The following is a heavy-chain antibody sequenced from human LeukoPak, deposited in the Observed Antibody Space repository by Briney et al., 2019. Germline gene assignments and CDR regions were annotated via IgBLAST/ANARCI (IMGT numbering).Heavy chain of an antibody. CDR1: GFTFSSYW. CDR2: INPDGRTI. Sequence: GGSLRLSCADSGFTFSSYWMHWVRQAPGKGLVWVSRINPDGRTITYADSVKGRFTISRDNAKNTLYLQMNSLRAEDTAVYYCARSPDKYTYGYLYWGQGTLVTVSS. CDR3: ARSPDKYTYGYLY. V-gene: IGHV3-74*03. D-gene: IGHD5-18*01. J-gene: IGHJ4*02.